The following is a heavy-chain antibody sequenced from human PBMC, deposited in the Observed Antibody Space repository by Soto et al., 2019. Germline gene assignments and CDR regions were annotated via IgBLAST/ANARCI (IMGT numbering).Heavy chain of an antibody. D-gene: IGHD2-15*01. CDR1: GFTFSSYA. J-gene: IGHJ4*02. CDR2: ISYDGSNK. V-gene: IGHV3-30-3*01. Sequence: QVQLVESGGGVVQPGRSLRLSCAASGFTFSSYAMHWVRQAPGKGLEWVAVISYDGSNKYYADSVKGRFTISRDNSKNTLHLQMNSLRAEDTDVYYCASPIPCSGGRCYHPGGQGTLVTVSS. CDR3: ASPIPCSGGRCYHP.